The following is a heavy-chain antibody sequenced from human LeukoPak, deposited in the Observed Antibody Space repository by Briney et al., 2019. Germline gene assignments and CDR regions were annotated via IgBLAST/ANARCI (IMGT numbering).Heavy chain of an antibody. D-gene: IGHD1-26*01. J-gene: IGHJ4*02. Sequence: SETLSLTCTVSGGSISSYYWSWIRQPPGKGLEWIGYIYYSGSTNYNPSLKSRVTISVDTSKNQFSLKLSSVTAAGTAVYYCARVRSGSYSLSLDYWGQGTLVTVSS. CDR1: GGSISSYY. CDR3: ARVRSGSYSLSLDY. CDR2: IYYSGST. V-gene: IGHV4-59*01.